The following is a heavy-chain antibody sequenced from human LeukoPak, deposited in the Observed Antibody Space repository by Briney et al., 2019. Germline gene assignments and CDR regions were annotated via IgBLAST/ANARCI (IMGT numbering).Heavy chain of an antibody. J-gene: IGHJ5*02. CDR1: GGSISSGGYY. CDR3: ARSPYCSSTNCYVGWFDP. Sequence: KPSETLSLTCTISGGSISSGGYYWSWIRQHPGKGLEWIGYIYYSRSTYYNPSLKSRITISVDTSKNQFSLKLSSVTAADTAVYYCARSPYCSSTNCYVGWFDPWGQGTLVTVSS. D-gene: IGHD2-2*01. CDR2: IYYSRST. V-gene: IGHV4-31*03.